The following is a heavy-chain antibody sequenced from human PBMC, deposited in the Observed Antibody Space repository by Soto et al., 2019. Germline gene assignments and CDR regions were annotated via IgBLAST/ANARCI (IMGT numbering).Heavy chain of an antibody. D-gene: IGHD5-18*01. J-gene: IGHJ6*04. CDR3: ARALIETAMVDYYYDYGIEV. CDR2: IIPILGIA. V-gene: IGHV1-69*02. CDR1: GGTFSSYT. Sequence: QVQLVQSGAEVKKPGSSVKVSCKASGGTFSSYTISWVRQAPGQGLEWMGRIIPILGIANYAQKFQGRVKITADKSTSKAYMEPTSLRSEDTAVYYCARALIETAMVDYYYDYGIEVWGKGTTVTVSS.